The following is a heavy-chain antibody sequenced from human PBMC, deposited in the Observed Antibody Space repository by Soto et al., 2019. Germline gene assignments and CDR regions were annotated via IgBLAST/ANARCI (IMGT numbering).Heavy chain of an antibody. Sequence: SETLSLTCAVSGFFISSGNYWGWIRKPPGKGLEWIGSIFHGGNTYYNPSLKSRVTISVDMSKNQFSLKLNSVTAADTAVYYCARARWYDAFDVWGQGTVATVSS. V-gene: IGHV4-38-2*01. CDR3: ARARWYDAFDV. CDR1: GFFISSGNY. J-gene: IGHJ3*01. D-gene: IGHD2-15*01. CDR2: IFHGGNT.